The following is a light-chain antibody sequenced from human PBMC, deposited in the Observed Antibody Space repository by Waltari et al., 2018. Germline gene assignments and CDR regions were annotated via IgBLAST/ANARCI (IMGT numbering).Light chain of an antibody. V-gene: IGKV1-5*01. CDR3: QQYNSYLSS. CDR2: DGS. J-gene: IGKJ2*01. CDR1: QNIGTW. Sequence: IAMTQSPSTLSASVGDSVTITCRASQNIGTWVAWYQQKPGKAPKLLIFDGSTLERGQPSRFSGSASGTDFTLTINSLQPDDFASYFCQQYNSYLSSFGQGTKLEI.